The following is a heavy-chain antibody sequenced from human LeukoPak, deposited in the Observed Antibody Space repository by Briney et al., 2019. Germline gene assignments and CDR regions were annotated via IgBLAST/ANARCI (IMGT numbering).Heavy chain of an antibody. V-gene: IGHV3-33*01. D-gene: IGHD4-23*01. Sequence: PGGSLRLSCSASGFTVSYYGMPSVRQAPGKGLEWVAVIWYDGSNKYYADSVKGRFTISSDNSKKTLYLQMNSLRAEDTAVYYCARALGGNEPIFDFWGQGTLVTVSS. CDR2: IWYDGSNK. CDR3: ARALGGNEPIFDF. J-gene: IGHJ4*02. CDR1: GFTVSYYG.